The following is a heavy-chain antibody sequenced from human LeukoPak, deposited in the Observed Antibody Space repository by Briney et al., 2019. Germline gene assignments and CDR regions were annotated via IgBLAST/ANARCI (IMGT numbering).Heavy chain of an antibody. D-gene: IGHD2-15*01. Sequence: PSETLSLTCTVSGGSISSYCWGWIRQPPGKGLEWIGTICYSGSTFYNPSLKSRVTISVDTSKNQFSLRLSSVTAADTAAYYCARSVYIVVEYYFDCWGQGALVTVSS. J-gene: IGHJ4*02. CDR2: ICYSGST. CDR1: GGSISSYC. V-gene: IGHV4-39*01. CDR3: ARSVYIVVEYYFDC.